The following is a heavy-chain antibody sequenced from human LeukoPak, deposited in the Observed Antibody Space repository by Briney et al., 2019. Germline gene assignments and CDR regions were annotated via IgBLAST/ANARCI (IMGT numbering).Heavy chain of an antibody. Sequence: ASVKVSCKASGGTFSSYAIGWVRQAPGQGLEWMGGIIPIFGTANYAQKFQGRVTITTDESTSTAYMELSSLRSEDTAVYYCARVGGSSGYYDYWGQGTLVTVSS. CDR1: GGTFSSYA. CDR2: IIPIFGTA. D-gene: IGHD3-22*01. V-gene: IGHV1-69*05. CDR3: ARVGGSSGYYDY. J-gene: IGHJ4*02.